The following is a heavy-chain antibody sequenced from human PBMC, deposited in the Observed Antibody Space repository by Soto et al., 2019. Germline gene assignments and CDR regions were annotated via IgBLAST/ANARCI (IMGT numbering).Heavy chain of an antibody. J-gene: IGHJ4*02. D-gene: IGHD6-13*01. CDR2: IIPIFGTA. CDR3: ARGSSSWYYFDY. Sequence: PVKVSCKASGCTFSSCAISWVRQAPGQGLEWMGGIIPIFGTANYAQKFQGRVTITADESTSTAYMELSSLRSEDTAVYYCARGSSSWYYFDYWGQGTLVTVSS. CDR1: GCTFSSCA. V-gene: IGHV1-69*13.